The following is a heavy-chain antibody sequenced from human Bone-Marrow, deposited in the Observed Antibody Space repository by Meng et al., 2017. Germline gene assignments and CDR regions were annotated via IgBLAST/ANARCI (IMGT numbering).Heavy chain of an antibody. J-gene: IGHJ4*02. Sequence: QVHLLQWGAVLLKPSETLSLPCAGYGGSFSGYYWSWIRQSPGKGLRWIGEINHSGSTNYNPSLKSRVTISVDTSKNQFSLKLSSVTAADTAVYYCARGSWLQLWLQDYWGQGTLVTVSS. CDR1: GGSFSGYY. D-gene: IGHD5-18*01. CDR3: ARGSWLQLWLQDY. V-gene: IGHV4-34*01. CDR2: INHSGST.